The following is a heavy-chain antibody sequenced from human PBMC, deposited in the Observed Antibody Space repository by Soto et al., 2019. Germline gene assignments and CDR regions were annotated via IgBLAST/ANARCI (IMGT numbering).Heavy chain of an antibody. CDR2: IRTKPYGGTT. D-gene: IGHD6-19*01. Sequence: PGGSLRLACTASGFTFGDYAMSWFRQAPGKGLEWVGFIRTKPYGGTTEYAASVKGRFTISRDDSKSIAYLQMNSLETEDTAVYYCTRVVLVAGYFYYGMDVWGQATTVTVSS. J-gene: IGHJ6*02. V-gene: IGHV3-49*03. CDR1: GFTFGDYA. CDR3: TRVVLVAGYFYYGMDV.